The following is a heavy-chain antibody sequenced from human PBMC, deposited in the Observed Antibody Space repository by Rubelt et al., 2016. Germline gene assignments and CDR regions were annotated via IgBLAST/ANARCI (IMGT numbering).Heavy chain of an antibody. V-gene: IGHV3-33*01. Sequence: QVQLVESGGGVVQPGRSLRLSCAASGFTFSSYGMHWVRQAPGKGLEWVAVIWYDGSNKYYADSVKGRFTISRDNSKNTLYLQMNSLRAEDTAVYYCARDLRNDFWSGYHYYYYYGMDVWGQGTTVTVSS. CDR1: GFTFSSYG. CDR3: ARDLRNDFWSGYHYYYYYGMDV. D-gene: IGHD3-3*01. CDR2: IWYDGSNK. J-gene: IGHJ6*02.